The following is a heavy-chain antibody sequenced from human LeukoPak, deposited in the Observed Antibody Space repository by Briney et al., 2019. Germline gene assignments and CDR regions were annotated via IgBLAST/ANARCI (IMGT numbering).Heavy chain of an antibody. D-gene: IGHD3-10*01. CDR3: ARGGRVRGVIGYYYGMDV. CDR1: GFTFSSYS. V-gene: IGHV3-21*01. J-gene: IGHJ6*02. CDR2: ISSSSSYM. Sequence: PGGSLRLSCAASGFTFSSYSMNWVCQAPGKRLEWVSSISSSSSYMYYADSVKGRFTISRDNAKNSLYLQMNSLRAEDTAVYYCARGGRVRGVIGYYYGMDVWGQGTTVTVSS.